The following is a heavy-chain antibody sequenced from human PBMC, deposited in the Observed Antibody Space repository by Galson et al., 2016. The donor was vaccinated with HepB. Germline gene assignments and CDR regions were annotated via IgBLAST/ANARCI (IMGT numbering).Heavy chain of an antibody. Sequence: SLRLSCAASAFIVSSNSMTWVRQAPGKGLEWVSVIYSGGGTHYADSVKGRFTISRDNAKKSLYLEMKSLRAEDTAVYYCARELGGSTMASHWFHPWGPGTLVTVSS. CDR2: IYSGGGT. J-gene: IGHJ5*02. CDR1: AFIVSSNS. CDR3: ARELGGSTMASHWFHP. V-gene: IGHV3-66*01. D-gene: IGHD4/OR15-4a*01.